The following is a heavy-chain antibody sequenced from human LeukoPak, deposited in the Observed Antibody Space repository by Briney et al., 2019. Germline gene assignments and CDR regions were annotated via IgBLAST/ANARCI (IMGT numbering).Heavy chain of an antibody. CDR3: ARDLLVVVVPAANWFDP. D-gene: IGHD2-2*01. Sequence: ASVKVSCKASGYTFTSYGISWVRQAPGQGLEWMGWISAYNGNTNYAQKLQGRVTMTTDTSTSTAYMELRSLRSDDTAVYYCARDLLVVVVPAANWFDPGGQGPLVTVSS. CDR1: GYTFTSYG. V-gene: IGHV1-18*01. CDR2: ISAYNGNT. J-gene: IGHJ5*02.